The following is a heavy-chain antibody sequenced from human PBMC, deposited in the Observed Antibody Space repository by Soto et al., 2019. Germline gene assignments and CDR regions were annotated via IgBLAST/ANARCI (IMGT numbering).Heavy chain of an antibody. Sequence: EVQLLESGGGLVQPGGSLRLSCAASGFTFSSYAMSWVRQAPGKGLEWVSAISGSGGSTYYADSVKGRFTISRDNSKNTLYLQMNSLRAEDMAVYYCAKVDTAMVMSIDYWGQGTLVTVSS. CDR1: GFTFSSYA. V-gene: IGHV3-23*01. D-gene: IGHD5-18*01. J-gene: IGHJ4*02. CDR3: AKVDTAMVMSIDY. CDR2: ISGSGGST.